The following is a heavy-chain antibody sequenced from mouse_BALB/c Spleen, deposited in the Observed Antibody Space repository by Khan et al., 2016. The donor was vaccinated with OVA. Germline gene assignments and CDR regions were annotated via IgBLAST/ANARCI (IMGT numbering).Heavy chain of an antibody. CDR3: ARHYYGGSLYWFFDV. J-gene: IGHJ1*01. V-gene: IGHV1S56*01. CDR2: IFPGDDST. Sequence: QVQLQQSGAELVKPGASVRLSCKASGYTFTSYDINWVRQRPEQGLEWIGWIFPGDDSTKYNEKFKGKATLTTDKSSSTAYMQLSRLTSEDSAVYCSARHYYGGSLYWFFDVWGAGTTVTISS. D-gene: IGHD1-1*02. CDR1: GYTFTSYD.